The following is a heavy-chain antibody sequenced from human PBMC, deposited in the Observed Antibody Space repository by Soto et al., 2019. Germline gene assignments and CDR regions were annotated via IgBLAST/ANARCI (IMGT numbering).Heavy chain of an antibody. D-gene: IGHD2-15*01. Sequence: QVQLVESGGGVVQPGRSLRLSCAASGFTFSRYGMHWVRQAPGKGLEWVAVIWYDGSTEYYADSVKGRFTISRDNSKNTVYLQMNSLRVEDTAVYYSARDVGSQGVWGQGTMVTVSS. CDR2: IWYDGSTE. V-gene: IGHV3-33*01. CDR3: ARDVGSQGV. J-gene: IGHJ3*01. CDR1: GFTFSRYG.